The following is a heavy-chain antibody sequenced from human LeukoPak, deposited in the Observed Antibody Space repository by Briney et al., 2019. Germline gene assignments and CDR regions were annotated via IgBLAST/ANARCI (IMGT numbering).Heavy chain of an antibody. Sequence: RGSLRLSCAAAALTFSNAWMSWVRHAQWQGLDWVRRIKSKTYGETTDSAADVQGRFTISRDASKSTLSLQMNSRKTDDTVVYWCTTEGYSGYDPFDYWGEGTLVTVSS. CDR2: IKSKTYGETT. CDR1: ALTFSNAW. J-gene: IGHJ4*02. V-gene: IGHV3-15*01. CDR3: TTEGYSGYDPFDY. D-gene: IGHD5-12*01.